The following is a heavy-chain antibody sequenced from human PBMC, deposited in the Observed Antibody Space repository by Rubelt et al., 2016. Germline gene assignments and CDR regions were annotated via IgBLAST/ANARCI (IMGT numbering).Heavy chain of an antibody. CDR1: GFTVSTNY. Sequence: EVHLMESGGGLVQPGGSLRLSCAASGFTVSTNYMSWVRQAPGKGLEWVSVTYSGGSKFYADSVKGRSTISGDNSKNTLYLQMSSLRAEDTAVYYCARNGYSSSWYRNWGLGTLVTVSS. CDR3: ARNGYSSSWYRN. V-gene: IGHV3-66*01. CDR2: TYSGGSK. J-gene: IGHJ4*02. D-gene: IGHD6-13*01.